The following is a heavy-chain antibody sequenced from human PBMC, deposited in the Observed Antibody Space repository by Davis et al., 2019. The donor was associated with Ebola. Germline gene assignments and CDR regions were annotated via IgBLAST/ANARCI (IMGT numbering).Heavy chain of an antibody. D-gene: IGHD2-2*01. J-gene: IGHJ4*02. CDR2: INAGNGNT. Sequence: ASVKVSCKASGYTFTSYAMHWVRQAPGQRLEWMGWINAGNGNTKYSQKFQGRVTITRDTSASTAYMELRSLRSDDTAVYYCARDRPAAQGCFDYWGQGTLVTVSS. V-gene: IGHV1-3*01. CDR1: GYTFTSYA. CDR3: ARDRPAAQGCFDY.